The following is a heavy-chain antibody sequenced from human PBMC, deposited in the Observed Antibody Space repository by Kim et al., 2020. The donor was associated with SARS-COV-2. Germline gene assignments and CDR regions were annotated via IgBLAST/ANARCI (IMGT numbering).Heavy chain of an antibody. D-gene: IGHD1-26*01. CDR3: ARRRGSYCFDY. Sequence: GGSLRLSCAASGFTLSSYWMSWVRQAPGKGLEWVASIKQDGSEKYYVDSVKGRFTISRDNPKNSLYLQMNSLRAEDTAVYYCARRRGSYCFDYCGQGTLV. V-gene: IGHV3-7*01. J-gene: IGHJ4*02. CDR2: IKQDGSEK. CDR1: GFTLSSYW.